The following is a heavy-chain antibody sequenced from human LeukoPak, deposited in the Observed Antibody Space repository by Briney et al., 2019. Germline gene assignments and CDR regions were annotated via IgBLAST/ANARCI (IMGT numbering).Heavy chain of an antibody. J-gene: IGHJ4*02. CDR3: AKDWRDSGDYRGYFDC. CDR1: GFTFSSCG. Sequence: GGSLRLSCAASGFTFSSCGMHWVRQAPGKGLEWVAFIRYDGRNKYYADAVKGRFTISRDNSKNTLYLQMSSLRAEDTAVYYCAKDWRDSGDYRGYFDCWGPGTLVTVSS. V-gene: IGHV3-30*02. CDR2: IRYDGRNK. D-gene: IGHD4-17*01.